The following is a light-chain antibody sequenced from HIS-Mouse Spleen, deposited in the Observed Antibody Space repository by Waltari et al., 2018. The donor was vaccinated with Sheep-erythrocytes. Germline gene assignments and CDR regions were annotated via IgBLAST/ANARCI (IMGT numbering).Light chain of an antibody. CDR2: DDS. Sequence: SYVLTQPPSVSVAPGQTARITCGGNNIGSKSVHGYKQKPGKAPVLVVYDDSDRPSAIPERFSGSNSGNTATLTISRVEAGDEADYYCQVWDSSSDHVVFGGGTKLTVL. J-gene: IGLJ2*01. V-gene: IGLV3-21*02. CDR1: NIGSKS. CDR3: QVWDSSSDHVV.